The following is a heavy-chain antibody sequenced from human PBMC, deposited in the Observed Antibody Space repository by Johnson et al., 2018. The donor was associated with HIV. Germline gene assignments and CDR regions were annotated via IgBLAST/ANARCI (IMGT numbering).Heavy chain of an antibody. CDR3: ARGGGSDWYNAFDI. D-gene: IGHD6-19*01. CDR2: IRTDGSST. Sequence: QVQLVESGGGLVTPGGSVKLSCQGSGFTFSDYYMTWIRQAPGKGLEWVSYIRTDGSSTYYADAVKGRFTFVRDNAKNSVYLQMTSLRVEDTAVYYCARGGGSDWYNAFDIWGQGTMVTVSS. V-gene: IGHV3-11*04. J-gene: IGHJ3*02. CDR1: GFTFSDYY.